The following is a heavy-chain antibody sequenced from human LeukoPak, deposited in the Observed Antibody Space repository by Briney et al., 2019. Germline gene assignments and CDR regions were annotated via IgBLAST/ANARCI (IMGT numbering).Heavy chain of an antibody. CDR3: TDAVAG. D-gene: IGHD6-19*01. V-gene: IGHV3-53*05. Sequence: GGSLRLSCAASGFSVSSNYVTWVRQPPGKWLEWVSVIYNDGSPYYADSVKGRFTISRDNSKNTVYLQMNSLRVEDTAVYYCTDAVAGWGQGTLVTVSS. CDR1: GFSVSSNY. J-gene: IGHJ4*02. CDR2: IYNDGSP.